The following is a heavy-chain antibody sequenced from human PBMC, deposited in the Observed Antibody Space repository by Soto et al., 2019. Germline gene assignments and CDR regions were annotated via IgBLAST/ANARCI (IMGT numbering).Heavy chain of an antibody. CDR2: INAANGNT. V-gene: IGHV1-3*01. Sequence: ASVKPSCKACGDSFTSYAMHWVRRAPGQRLEWMGWINAANGNTKYSQKFQGRVTITRDTSASTAYMELSSLRSEDTAVYYCARGEGFPPHYYYGMDVWGQGTTVTVSS. J-gene: IGHJ6*02. CDR1: GDSFTSYA. CDR3: ARGEGFPPHYYYGMDV.